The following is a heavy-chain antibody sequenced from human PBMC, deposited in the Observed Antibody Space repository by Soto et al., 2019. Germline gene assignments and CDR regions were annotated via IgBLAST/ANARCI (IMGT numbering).Heavy chain of an antibody. D-gene: IGHD4-4*01. V-gene: IGHV5-51*01. CDR2: IYPGDSDT. CDR1: GYGFTSYW. CDR3: ARDTTVTSPNFDY. Sequence: LGESLKISCKGSGYGFTSYWIGWVRQMPGKGLEWMGIIYPGDSDTRYSPSFQGQVTISADKSISTAYLQWSSLKASDTAMYYCARDTTVTSPNFDYWGQGTLVTVSS. J-gene: IGHJ4*02.